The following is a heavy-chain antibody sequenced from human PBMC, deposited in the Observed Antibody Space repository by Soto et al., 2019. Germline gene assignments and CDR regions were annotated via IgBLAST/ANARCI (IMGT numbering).Heavy chain of an antibody. D-gene: IGHD5-12*01. V-gene: IGHV1-69*08. J-gene: IGHJ4*02. CDR3: VRDSRIGSTYSGYDGIDY. Sequence: QVQVVQSGAEVQKPGSSVKVSCKASGGTFSNDIITWVRQAPGQGLGWMGRIIPLLDIANYAQKFRGSVPITEEKSMSTAYMDLNSLRSEDMAVYYCVRDSRIGSTYSGYDGIDYWGQGTLVTVSS. CDR2: IIPLLDIA. CDR1: GGTFSNDI.